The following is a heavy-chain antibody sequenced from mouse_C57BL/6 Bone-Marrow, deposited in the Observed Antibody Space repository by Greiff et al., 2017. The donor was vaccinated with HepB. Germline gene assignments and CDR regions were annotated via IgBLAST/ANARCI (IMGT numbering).Heavy chain of an antibody. D-gene: IGHD1-1*01. Sequence: EVQGVESGGGLVQPGASLRLSCAASGFTFNDYQMSWVRQAPGKAPEWLALIRNKANGYTTEYTAPVKGRFTISRDNSQNILYLQMNTLRAEDSATYYCVKAVSSGSSYTWFAYWGQGTLVTVSA. CDR1: GFTFNDYQ. CDR2: IRNKANGYTT. CDR3: VKAVSSGSSYTWFAY. J-gene: IGHJ3*01. V-gene: IGHV7-4*01.